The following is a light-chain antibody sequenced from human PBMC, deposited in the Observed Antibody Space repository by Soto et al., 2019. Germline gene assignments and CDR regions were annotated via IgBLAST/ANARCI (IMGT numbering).Light chain of an antibody. Sequence: DIQLTQSPSFLSASVGARVTITCRASQGISSYLAWYQQKPGKAPKLLTYAASTLQSGVPSRFSGRGSGIEFTLTISSLQPEDFAAEYCQQPNGLPFGGGAKVESK. J-gene: IGKJ4*01. CDR3: QQPNGLP. CDR1: QGISSY. CDR2: AAS. V-gene: IGKV1-9*01.